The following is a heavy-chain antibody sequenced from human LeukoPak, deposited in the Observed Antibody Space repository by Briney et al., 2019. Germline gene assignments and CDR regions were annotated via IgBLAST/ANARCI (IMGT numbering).Heavy chain of an antibody. CDR2: MNPSSGNT. J-gene: IGHJ4*02. CDR3: ARGLMLEWSHDY. CDR1: GYTFTSYD. V-gene: IGHV1-8*01. Sequence: ASVKVSCKASGYTFTSYDINWVRQATGQGLEWMGWMNPSSGNTGYAQKFQGRVTMTRNTSISTAYMELSSLRSEDTAVYYCARGLMLEWSHDYWGQGTLVTVSS. D-gene: IGHD3-3*01.